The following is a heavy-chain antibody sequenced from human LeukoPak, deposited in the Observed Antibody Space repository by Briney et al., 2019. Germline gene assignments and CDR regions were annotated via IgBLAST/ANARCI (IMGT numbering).Heavy chain of an antibody. Sequence: SVKVSCKASGGTFSSYAISWVRQAPGQGLEWMGGIIPIFGTANYAQKFQGRVTITTDESTSTAYMELSSLRSEDTAVYYCARGGGATDYYYYMDVWGKGTTVTVSS. CDR1: GGTFSSYA. CDR3: ARGGGATDYYYYMDV. D-gene: IGHD1-26*01. CDR2: IIPIFGTA. J-gene: IGHJ6*03. V-gene: IGHV1-69*05.